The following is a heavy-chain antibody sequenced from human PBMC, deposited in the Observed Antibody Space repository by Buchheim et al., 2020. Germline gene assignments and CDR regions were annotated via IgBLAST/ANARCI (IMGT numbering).Heavy chain of an antibody. V-gene: IGHV4-30-4*01. CDR1: SGSISSGDYY. D-gene: IGHD1-7*01. CDR2: INFSGST. J-gene: IGHJ4*02. CDR3: VRPANWNYALHFDY. Sequence: QVQLQESGPGLVKPSQTLSLTCAVSSGSISSGDYYWNWIRQAPGKGLEWIGNINFSGSTYYNPSLKSRVTISFDRSKNLFSLKLTSVTAADTAVYFCVRPANWNYALHFDYWGQGTL.